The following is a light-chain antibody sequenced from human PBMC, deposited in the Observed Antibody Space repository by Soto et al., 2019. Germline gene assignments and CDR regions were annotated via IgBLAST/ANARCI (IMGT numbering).Light chain of an antibody. CDR2: AAS. CDR1: ESIDNW. Sequence: DTVTITCRASESIDNWLAWYQQKPGKAPKLLIFAASTLESGVPSRFSGSGAGTEFTLTISSLQPDDFATYYCQHYYGFSRTFGQGTKVDIK. J-gene: IGKJ1*01. V-gene: IGKV1-5*01. CDR3: QHYYGFSRT.